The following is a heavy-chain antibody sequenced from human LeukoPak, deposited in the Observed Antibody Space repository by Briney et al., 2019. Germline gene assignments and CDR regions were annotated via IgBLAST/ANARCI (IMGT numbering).Heavy chain of an antibody. J-gene: IGHJ4*02. CDR2: IASDGSST. CDR3: ARGRPHGNDY. D-gene: IGHD4-23*01. V-gene: IGHV3-74*01. CDR1: GFTFSSYW. Sequence: GGSLRLSCAASGFTFSSYWMHWVRQAPGKGLVWVSRIASDGSSTTYADSVKGRFSISRDNAKNTLYLQMNSLRVEDTAVYYCARGRPHGNDYWGQGTLVTVSS.